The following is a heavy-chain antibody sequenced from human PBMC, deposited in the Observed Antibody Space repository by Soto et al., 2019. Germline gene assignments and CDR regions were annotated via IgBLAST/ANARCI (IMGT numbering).Heavy chain of an antibody. CDR3: ARGGSSGWKSIDY. J-gene: IGHJ4*02. D-gene: IGHD6-25*01. Sequence: GGSLRLSCTASGFGFSDFAMHWVRQAPGKGLEWVAVLSYNGRHEYYGDSVRGRFTISRDNSRNTLFLQMNSLRGEDTAVYYCARGGSSGWKSIDYWGQGVLVTVSS. CDR1: GFGFSDFA. V-gene: IGHV3-30*04. CDR2: LSYNGRHE.